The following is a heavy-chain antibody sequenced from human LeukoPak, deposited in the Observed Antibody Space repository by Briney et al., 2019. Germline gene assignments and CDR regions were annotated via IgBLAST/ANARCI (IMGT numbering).Heavy chain of an antibody. Sequence: GGSLRLSCAASELTLSDNYMSWVRQAPGKGLEWVSGIRNGGSTGYADSVKGRFTIARDNAKNSLYLQMNSLRAEDTALYYCAREKPFYDSSGYYYPIAFDYWGQGTLVTVSS. V-gene: IGHV3-20*04. CDR3: AREKPFYDSSGYYYPIAFDY. CDR2: IRNGGST. D-gene: IGHD3-22*01. CDR1: ELTLSDNY. J-gene: IGHJ4*02.